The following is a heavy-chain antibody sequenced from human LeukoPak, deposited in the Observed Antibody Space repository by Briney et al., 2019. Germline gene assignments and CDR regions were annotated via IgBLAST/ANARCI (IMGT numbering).Heavy chain of an antibody. Sequence: PGGSLRRSRVASGFTFCNAWITWVRQAPGKGLEWVGRIKSKTDGGTKDYAAPVTGRFTVSRDDSKNTLYLQMNSLKTEDTAVYYCTTEPGIGAYFVFWGQGTLVTVSS. V-gene: IGHV3-15*01. CDR1: GFTFCNAW. J-gene: IGHJ4*02. D-gene: IGHD3-10*01. CDR2: IKSKTDGGTK. CDR3: TTEPGIGAYFVF.